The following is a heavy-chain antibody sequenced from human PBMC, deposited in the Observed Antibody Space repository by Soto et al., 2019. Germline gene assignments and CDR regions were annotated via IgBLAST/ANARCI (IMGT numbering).Heavy chain of an antibody. V-gene: IGHV4-30-2*01. CDR1: GGSISSGGYS. CDR3: ARGIAAAGKTFDY. CDR2: IYHSGST. Sequence: QLQLQESGSGLVKPSQTLSLTCAVSGGSISSGGYSWSWIRQPPGKGLEWIGYIYHSGSTYYNPCLKSRVTISVDRSKNQFSLKLSSVTAAGTAVYYCARGIAAAGKTFDYWGQGTLVTVSS. J-gene: IGHJ4*02. D-gene: IGHD6-13*01.